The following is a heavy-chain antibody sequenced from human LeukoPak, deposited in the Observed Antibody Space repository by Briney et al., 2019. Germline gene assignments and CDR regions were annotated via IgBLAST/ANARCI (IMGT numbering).Heavy chain of an antibody. CDR3: ATLLPASRHYFQN. D-gene: IGHD2-15*01. V-gene: IGHV3-53*01. J-gene: IGHJ4*02. Sequence: PGGSLRLSCAASGFTVSDSYMSWVRQAPGMGLEWVSVIYGAGATYYADSVKGRFTISRDNSKNTLYLQMTSLRVEDTAFYYCATLLPASRHYFQNWCQGALVTVSS. CDR2: IYGAGAT. CDR1: GFTVSDSY.